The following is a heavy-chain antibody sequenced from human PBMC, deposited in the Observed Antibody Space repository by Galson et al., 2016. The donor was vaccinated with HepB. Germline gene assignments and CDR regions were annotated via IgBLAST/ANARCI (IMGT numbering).Heavy chain of an antibody. V-gene: IGHV2-5*01. Sequence: PALVKPTQTLTLTCTFSGFSLSMSGVGVGWIRQPPGKALEWLALICWNDDKRYSPSLKSRLTITKDTSKNQVVLTMTNMDPVDTATYYCAHLLWITGTTVTNYFDYWGQGTLVTVSS. D-gene: IGHD1-20*01. J-gene: IGHJ4*02. CDR1: GFSLSMSGVG. CDR2: ICWNDDK. CDR3: AHLLWITGTTVTNYFDY.